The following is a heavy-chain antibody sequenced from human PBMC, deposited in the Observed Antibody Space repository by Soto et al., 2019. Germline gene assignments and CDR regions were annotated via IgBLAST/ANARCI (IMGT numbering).Heavy chain of an antibody. CDR1: CGSISSSSYY. D-gene: IGHD2-2*01. V-gene: IGHV4-39*01. J-gene: IGHJ5*02. CDR3: ARATLLENIVLVPAATGDWFDP. CDR2: IYYSGST. Sequence: PSETLSLTCTVSCGSISSSSYYWGWIRQPPGKGLEWIGSIYYSGSTYYNPSLKSRVTISVDTSKNQFSLKLSSVTAADTAVYYCARATLLENIVLVPAATGDWFDPWGQGTLVTVSS.